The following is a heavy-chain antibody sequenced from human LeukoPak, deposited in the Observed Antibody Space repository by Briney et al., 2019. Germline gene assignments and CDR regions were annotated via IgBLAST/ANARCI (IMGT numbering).Heavy chain of an antibody. CDR1: GFTFSSYG. Sequence: GGSLRLSCAASGFTFSSYGMSWVRQAPGKGLEWVSAISGSGGSTYYADSVKGRFTFSRDNSKNTLYLQMNSLRAEDTAVYYCAKGRVTMIVVVTPFDHWGQGLLVTVSS. J-gene: IGHJ4*02. D-gene: IGHD3-22*01. V-gene: IGHV3-23*01. CDR3: AKGRVTMIVVVTPFDH. CDR2: ISGSGGST.